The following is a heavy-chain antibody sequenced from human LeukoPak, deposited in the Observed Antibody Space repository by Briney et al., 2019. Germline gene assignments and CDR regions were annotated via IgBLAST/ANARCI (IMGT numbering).Heavy chain of an antibody. Sequence: ASVKVSCKASGYTFTGYYIHWVRQAPGQGLEWMGWINPNRGDTNYAQKFQGRVSMTRDTSISTTYMELSRLRSDDTAIYYCARAGGLFCYNIDVWGQGTTVTVSS. J-gene: IGHJ6*02. CDR1: GYTFTGYY. CDR3: ARAGGLFCYNIDV. CDR2: INPNRGDT. D-gene: IGHD2-15*01. V-gene: IGHV1-2*02.